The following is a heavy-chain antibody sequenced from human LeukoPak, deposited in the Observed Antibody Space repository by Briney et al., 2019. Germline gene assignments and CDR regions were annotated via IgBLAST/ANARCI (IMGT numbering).Heavy chain of an antibody. J-gene: IGHJ4*02. V-gene: IGHV4-38-2*02. Sequence: PSETLSLTCTVSGYSISSGYYWGWIRQPPGKGLEYIGSIYHSGSTYYKPSLKSRVTISVDTSKNQFSLKLSSVTAADTAVYYCASLRERSYYARGFDYWGQGTLVTVSS. CDR1: GYSISSGYY. D-gene: IGHD1-26*01. CDR3: ASLRERSYYARGFDY. CDR2: IYHSGST.